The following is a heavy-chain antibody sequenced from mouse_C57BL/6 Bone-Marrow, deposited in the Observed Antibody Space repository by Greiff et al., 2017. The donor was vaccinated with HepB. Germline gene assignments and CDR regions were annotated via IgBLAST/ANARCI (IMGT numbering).Heavy chain of an antibody. Sequence: QVHLRQLPAELLKPGASVKIPCKVFGYPFPDHIIHGLKQRPDQGLEWIGYIYPRDGSTKYNEKFKGKATLTADKSSSTAYMQLNSLTSEDSAVYFCARDGSSLFDYWGQGTTLTVSS. V-gene: IGHV1-78*01. CDR3: ARDGSSLFDY. CDR1: GYPFPDHI. J-gene: IGHJ2*01. CDR2: IYPRDGST. D-gene: IGHD1-1*01.